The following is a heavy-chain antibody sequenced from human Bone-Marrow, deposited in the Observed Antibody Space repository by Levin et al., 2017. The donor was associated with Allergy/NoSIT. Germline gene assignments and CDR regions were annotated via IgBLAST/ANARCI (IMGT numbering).Heavy chain of an antibody. Sequence: PGGSLRLSCEGSGFTFSSYSMNWVRQAPGKGLEWVSSITSSGYIYYADSMEGRFTISRDNARNFLYLQMNSLRAEDTAVYYCARVVLSGWSGFDYWGQGTLVTVSS. CDR2: ITSSGYI. D-gene: IGHD6-19*01. J-gene: IGHJ4*02. CDR3: ARVVLSGWSGFDY. CDR1: GFTFSSYS. V-gene: IGHV3-21*01.